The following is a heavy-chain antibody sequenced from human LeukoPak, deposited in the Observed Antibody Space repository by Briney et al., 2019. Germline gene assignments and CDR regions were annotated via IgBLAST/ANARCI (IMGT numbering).Heavy chain of an antibody. CDR3: AKDRGDSSGLIDY. CDR1: GFTFSIYD. V-gene: IGHV3-30*18. CDR2: ISDDGSSK. Sequence: GGSLRLSCAASGFTFSIYDMHWVRQAPGKGLEWVAVISDDGSSKQYADSVKGRFTISRDNSKNTLYLQMNSLRAEDTAVYYCAKDRGDSSGLIDYWGQGTLVTVSS. D-gene: IGHD3-22*01. J-gene: IGHJ4*02.